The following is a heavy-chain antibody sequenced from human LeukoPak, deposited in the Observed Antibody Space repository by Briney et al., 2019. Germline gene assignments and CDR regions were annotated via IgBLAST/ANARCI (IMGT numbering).Heavy chain of an antibody. CDR2: IKQDGSEK. CDR3: ATDLGSSRPNF. Sequence: GGSLRLSCAASGFSLSTYRMSWVRQAPGKGLEWVANIKQDGSEKYYVDSAKGRFTISRDNAKNSLYLQMNSLRAEDTAVYYCATDLGSSRPNFWGQGILVTVSS. D-gene: IGHD6-13*01. CDR1: GFSLSTYR. V-gene: IGHV3-7*01. J-gene: IGHJ4*02.